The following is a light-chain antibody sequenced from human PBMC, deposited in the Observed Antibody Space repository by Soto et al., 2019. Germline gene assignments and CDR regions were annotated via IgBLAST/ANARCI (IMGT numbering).Light chain of an antibody. V-gene: IGKV3-15*01. CDR2: YAS. Sequence: EMVMTQSPATLSVSPGERVTLSCRASDNVHRNLAWYQQKPCQGPSLLIYYASIRATGVPDRFTGSGSGTEFTLTISSLQSEDVGGYHCQHYSNWPPTFGPGTKVEIK. J-gene: IGKJ3*01. CDR3: QHYSNWPPT. CDR1: DNVHRN.